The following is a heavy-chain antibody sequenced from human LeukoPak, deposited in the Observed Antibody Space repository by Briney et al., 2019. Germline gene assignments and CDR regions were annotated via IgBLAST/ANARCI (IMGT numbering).Heavy chain of an antibody. J-gene: IGHJ4*02. CDR3: ARDLGVITNY. V-gene: IGHV1-2*02. Sequence: GASVTVSCKAYGYTFTDYYLHWVRRAPGQGLEWMGWINPNSGATSYAQKFQGRVTMTRDTSISTAYMELSRLRSDDTAVYYCARDLGVITNYWGQGTLVTVSS. CDR1: GYTFTDYY. D-gene: IGHD2-21*01. CDR2: INPNSGAT.